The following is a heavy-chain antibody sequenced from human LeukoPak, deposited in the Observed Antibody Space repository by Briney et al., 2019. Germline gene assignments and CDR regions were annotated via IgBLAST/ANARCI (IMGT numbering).Heavy chain of an antibody. D-gene: IGHD3-3*01. CDR1: GFTFSTYA. V-gene: IGHV3-64*01. CDR3: ARDRAGFWSGYLDY. J-gene: IGHJ4*02. Sequence: QPGGSLRLSCAASGFTFSTYALHWVRQAPGKGLECVSAISGNGGSTYYAISVKGRFAISRDNSKNTVYLQMGSLRAEDMAVYYCARDRAGFWSGYLDYWGQGTLVTVSS. CDR2: ISGNGGST.